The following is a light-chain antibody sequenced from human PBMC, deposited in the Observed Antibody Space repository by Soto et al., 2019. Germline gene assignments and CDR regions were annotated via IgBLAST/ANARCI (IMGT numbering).Light chain of an antibody. V-gene: IGKV1-39*01. Sequence: DIQMTQSPSSLSASVGDRVTITCRSSQSIISYLTWYQQKTGQAPQLLIYAASSLQSGVPARFSGSGSGTDFTLTISSLQPEDSAIYYCQQTYSGPRTFGQGTNLEIK. CDR2: AAS. CDR3: QQTYSGPRT. CDR1: QSIISY. J-gene: IGKJ2*02.